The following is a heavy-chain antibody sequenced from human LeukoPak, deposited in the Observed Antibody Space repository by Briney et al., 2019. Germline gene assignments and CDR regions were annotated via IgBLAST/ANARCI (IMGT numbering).Heavy chain of an antibody. CDR3: ARPWSGYFPNWFDP. V-gene: IGHV4-61*05. CDR1: GASISSSSYY. J-gene: IGHJ5*02. Sequence: SETLSLTCTVSGASISSSSYYWGWIRQPPGKGLEWIGYIYYSGSTNYNPSLKSRVTISVDTSKNQFSLKLSSVTAADTAVYYCARPWSGYFPNWFDPWGQGTLVTVSS. D-gene: IGHD3-3*01. CDR2: IYYSGST.